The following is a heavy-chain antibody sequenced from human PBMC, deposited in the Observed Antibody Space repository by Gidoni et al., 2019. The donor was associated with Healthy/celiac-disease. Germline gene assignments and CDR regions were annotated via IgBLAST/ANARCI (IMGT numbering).Heavy chain of an antibody. V-gene: IGHV3-30-3*01. CDR3: ARDASLYGDLSYYFDY. D-gene: IGHD4-17*01. J-gene: IGHJ4*02. CDR1: GFTFSSYA. Sequence: QVQLVESGGGVVQPGRSLRLSCAASGFTFSSYAMHWVRQAPGKGLEWVAVISYDGSNKYYADSVKGRFTISRDNSKNTLYLQMNSLRAEDTAVYYCARDASLYGDLSYYFDYWGQGTLVTVSS. CDR2: ISYDGSNK.